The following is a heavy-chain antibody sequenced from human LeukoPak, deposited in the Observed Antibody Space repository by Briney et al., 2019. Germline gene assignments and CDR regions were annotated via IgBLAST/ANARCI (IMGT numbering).Heavy chain of an antibody. D-gene: IGHD3-10*01. Sequence: ASVKVSCKTSGYTFTSYDINWVRQATGQGLEWLGWMSPNNGDAGYAQKFQGRVTMTRDTSTNTAYMELSALTSEGTAVYYCARDLDYGSGSFDYWGQGTLVTVSS. CDR1: GYTFTSYD. CDR3: ARDLDYGSGSFDY. J-gene: IGHJ4*02. V-gene: IGHV1-8*01. CDR2: MSPNNGDA.